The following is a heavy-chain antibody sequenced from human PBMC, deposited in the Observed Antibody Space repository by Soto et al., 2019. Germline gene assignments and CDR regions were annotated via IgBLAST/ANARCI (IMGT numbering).Heavy chain of an antibody. CDR3: ARGRFLEWYAAYYYYYYMDV. Sequence: ASAKLSSKASGDAFTSYYINWARHATGQGLEWMGWMNPNSGNTGYAQKFQGRVTMTRNTSISTAYMELSSLRSEDTAVYYCARGRFLEWYAAYYYYYYMDVWGKGTTVTVSS. D-gene: IGHD3-3*01. V-gene: IGHV1-8*01. J-gene: IGHJ6*03. CDR1: GDAFTSYY. CDR2: MNPNSGNT.